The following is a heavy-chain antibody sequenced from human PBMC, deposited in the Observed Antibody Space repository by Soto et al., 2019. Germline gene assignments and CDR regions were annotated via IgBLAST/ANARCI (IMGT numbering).Heavy chain of an antibody. D-gene: IGHD2-15*01. J-gene: IGHJ1*01. CDR3: TGGYCTGGTCYSGYFQH. V-gene: IGHV3-73*02. CDR1: GFTFSGST. CDR2: IRSKANDYAT. Sequence: EVQLVQSGGGLVQPGGSLKLSCAASGFTFSGSTVHWLRQASGEGLQWVGRIRSKANDYATTYIASVKGRFTISRDDSRNTAYLQMSDLKTEDTAVYYCTGGYCTGGTCYSGYFQHWGQGALVTVFS.